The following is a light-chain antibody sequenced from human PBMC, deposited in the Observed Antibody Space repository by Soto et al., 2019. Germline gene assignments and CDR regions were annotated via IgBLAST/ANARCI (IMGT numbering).Light chain of an antibody. CDR1: QSISSW. Sequence: DIQMTQSPSTLSASVGDRVTITCRASQSISSWLAWYQQKPGKTPKVLIYKASSLESGVPSRFSGSGSGTDFTLTISSLQPDDFATYYCQQYNSYPWTFGQGTKVEIK. V-gene: IGKV1-5*03. CDR3: QQYNSYPWT. CDR2: KAS. J-gene: IGKJ1*01.